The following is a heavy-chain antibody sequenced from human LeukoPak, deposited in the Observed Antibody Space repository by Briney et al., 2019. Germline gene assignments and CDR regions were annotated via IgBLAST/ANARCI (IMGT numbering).Heavy chain of an antibody. CDR2: IIPILGIA. CDR1: GGTFSSYA. D-gene: IGHD3-10*01. Sequence: SVKVSCKASGGTFSSYAISWVRQAPGQGLEWMGRIIPILGIANYAQKFQGRVTITADKSTSTAYMELSSLRSEDTAVYYCARGLEAANYYGSGSYYRLRPPGDYWGQGTLVTVSS. J-gene: IGHJ4*02. CDR3: ARGLEAANYYGSGSYYRLRPPGDY. V-gene: IGHV1-69*04.